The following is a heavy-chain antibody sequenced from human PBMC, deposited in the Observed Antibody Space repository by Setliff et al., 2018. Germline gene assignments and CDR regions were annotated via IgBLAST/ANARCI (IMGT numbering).Heavy chain of an antibody. Sequence: PGGSLRLSCAASGFTFSSYSMNWVRQAPGKGLEWVSSISSSSSYIYYADSVKGRFTISRDNAKTTLYLQMNSLRVEDTAVYFCARDPRDGSSSPMADNWGQGTLVTVSS. J-gene: IGHJ4*02. CDR1: GFTFSSYS. V-gene: IGHV3-21*01. CDR2: ISSSSSYI. D-gene: IGHD3-10*01. CDR3: ARDPRDGSSSPMADN.